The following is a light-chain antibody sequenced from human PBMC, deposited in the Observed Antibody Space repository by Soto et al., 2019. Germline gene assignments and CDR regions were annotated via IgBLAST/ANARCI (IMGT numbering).Light chain of an antibody. J-gene: IGLJ2*01. CDR2: EVN. V-gene: IGLV2-8*01. Sequence: QSDLTQPPSASGSPGHSVTISCSGTSSDIGEYDYVSWYQQQPGKVPKLIISEVNMRHSGVPDRFSASKSGNTASLTVSGLQAEDVAHYYCTSYSGTNKLLFGGGTKLTVL. CDR3: TSYSGTNKLL. CDR1: SSDIGEYDY.